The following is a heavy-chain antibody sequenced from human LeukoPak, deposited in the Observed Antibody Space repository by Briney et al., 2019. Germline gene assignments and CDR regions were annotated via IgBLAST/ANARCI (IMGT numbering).Heavy chain of an antibody. D-gene: IGHD3-9*01. J-gene: IGHJ4*02. CDR3: ARAPLRYFDWLLVY. V-gene: IGHV3-33*01. Sequence: GGSLRLSCAASGFTSSSYGMHWVRQAPGKGLEWVAVIWYDGSNKYYADSVKGRFTISRDNSKNTLYLQMNSLRAEDTAVYYCARAPLRYFDWLLVYWGQGTLVTVSS. CDR1: GFTSSSYG. CDR2: IWYDGSNK.